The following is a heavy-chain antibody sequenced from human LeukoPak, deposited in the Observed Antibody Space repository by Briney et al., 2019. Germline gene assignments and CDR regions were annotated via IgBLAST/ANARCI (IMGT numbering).Heavy chain of an antibody. J-gene: IGHJ6*03. Sequence: PGGTLRLSCVASGFTFSSYAMSWVRQAPGKGLEWVSAISGSGGNTYYADSVKGRFTISRDNSKNTLYLQMNSLRAEDTAIYYCAKEDGVTMIVVARGMDVWGKGTTVTVSS. CDR3: AKEDGVTMIVVARGMDV. CDR2: ISGSGGNT. D-gene: IGHD3-22*01. CDR1: GFTFSSYA. V-gene: IGHV3-23*01.